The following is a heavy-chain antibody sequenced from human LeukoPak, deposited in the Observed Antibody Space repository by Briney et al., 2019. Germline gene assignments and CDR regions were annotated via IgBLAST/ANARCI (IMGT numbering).Heavy chain of an antibody. V-gene: IGHV3-23*01. CDR1: GFTFSSYA. CDR2: IVGSGDST. J-gene: IGHJ4*02. Sequence: YPGGSLRLSCAASGFTFSSYAMTWVRQAPWKGLEWVSAIVGSGDSTYYANSVKGRFTISRDNSKNTLYLQMNSLRAEDTAVYYCASSVGSGRRGVDWGQGTLVTVSS. D-gene: IGHD3-10*01. CDR3: ASSVGSGRRGVD.